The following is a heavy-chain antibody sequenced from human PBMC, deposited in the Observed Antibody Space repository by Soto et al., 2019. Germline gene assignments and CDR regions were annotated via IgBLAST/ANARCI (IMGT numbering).Heavy chain of an antibody. V-gene: IGHV3-74*01. J-gene: IGHJ4*02. D-gene: IGHD6-19*01. Sequence: GGSVRLSYAPSGVTVSSSWMHWVRQAPGKGLVWVSRINSDGTTINYADSVKGRFTISRDNAKNTLYLQMNSLRAEDTGLYYCSGLPYWGQGTLVTVSS. CDR1: GVTVSSSW. CDR3: SGLPY. CDR2: INSDGTTI.